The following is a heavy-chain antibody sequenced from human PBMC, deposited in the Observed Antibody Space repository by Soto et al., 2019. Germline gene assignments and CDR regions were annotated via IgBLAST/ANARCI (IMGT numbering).Heavy chain of an antibody. D-gene: IGHD4-17*01. CDR3: TTDPGDYEDF. J-gene: IGHJ4*02. Sequence: EVQLVESGGDLVKPGGCLRLSCAASGITFTNAWMSWVRQAPGKGLEWVGRIKNKADGGTTDYAAPVRGRFTISRDDSKNTLFLQMNSLETEDTDVYYCTTDPGDYEDFWGRGTLVTVSS. V-gene: IGHV3-15*01. CDR1: GITFTNAW. CDR2: IKNKADGGTT.